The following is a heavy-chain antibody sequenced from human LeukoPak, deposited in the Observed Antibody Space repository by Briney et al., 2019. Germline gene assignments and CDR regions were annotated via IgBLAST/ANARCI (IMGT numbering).Heavy chain of an antibody. Sequence: SETLPLTCTVSGGSISGYYWSWIRQPPGKGLEWIGYIYYSGSTDYNPSLKSRVTILVDTSKNQLSLKLNSMTAADTAVYYCARHRPGGAFDIWGQGTMVTVSS. V-gene: IGHV4-59*08. J-gene: IGHJ3*02. CDR1: GGSISGYY. CDR2: IYYSGST. CDR3: ARHRPGGAFDI. D-gene: IGHD1-14*01.